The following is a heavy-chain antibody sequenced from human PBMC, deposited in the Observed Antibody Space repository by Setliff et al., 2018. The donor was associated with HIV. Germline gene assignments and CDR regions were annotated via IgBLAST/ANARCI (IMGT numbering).Heavy chain of an antibody. Sequence: TLSLTCAVYGGSFSGYYWSWIRQPPGKGLEWLGEIDHTGSTNYSLSLKSRITMSADPSKNQFSLKVRSVIAADTALYYCARGRNYGSPYFYYMDVWATGTTVTVSS. CDR3: ARGRNYGSPYFYYMDV. V-gene: IGHV4-34*01. CDR1: GGSFSGYY. D-gene: IGHD3-10*01. J-gene: IGHJ6*03. CDR2: IDHTGST.